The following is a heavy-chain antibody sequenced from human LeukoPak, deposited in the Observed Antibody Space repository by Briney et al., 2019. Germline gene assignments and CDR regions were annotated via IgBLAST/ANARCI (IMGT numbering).Heavy chain of an antibody. D-gene: IGHD4-17*01. CDR3: VAVLGGDYVRPDFDY. J-gene: IGHJ4*02. V-gene: IGHV1-69*05. CDR2: IIPIFGTA. CDR1: GGTFSSYA. Sequence: ASVKLSCKASGGTFSSYAISWVRQAPGQGLEWMGGIIPIFGTANYAQKFQGRVTITTDESTSTAYVELRSLRSEDTAVYYCVAVLGGDYVRPDFDYWGQETLVTVSS.